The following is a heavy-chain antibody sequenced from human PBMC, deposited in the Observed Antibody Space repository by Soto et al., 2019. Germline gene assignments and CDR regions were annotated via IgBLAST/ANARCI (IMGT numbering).Heavy chain of an antibody. Sequence: QVQLQQWGAGLLKPSETLSLTCAVYGGSFSGYYWSWIRQPPGKGLEWIGEINHSGSTNYNPSLKSRVTISVDTSNNQFSLKLSSVTAADTAVYYCARGPRTGLGELARGAVDIWGQGTMVTVSS. CDR2: INHSGST. D-gene: IGHD3-16*01. CDR1: GGSFSGYY. V-gene: IGHV4-34*01. CDR3: ARGPRTGLGELARGAVDI. J-gene: IGHJ3*02.